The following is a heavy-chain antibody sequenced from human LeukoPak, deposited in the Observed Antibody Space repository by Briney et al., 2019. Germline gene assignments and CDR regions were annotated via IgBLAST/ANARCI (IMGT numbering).Heavy chain of an antibody. D-gene: IGHD2-2*01. V-gene: IGHV4-30-4*08. CDR1: GGSISSYY. CDR2: IYYSGST. CDR3: ARKYCSSTSCYPDF. Sequence: PSETLSLTCTVSGGSISSYYWSWIRQPPGKGLEWIGYIYYSGSTYYNPSLKSRVTISVDTSKNQFSLKLSSVTAADTAVYYCARKYCSSTSCYPDFWGQGTLVTVSS. J-gene: IGHJ4*02.